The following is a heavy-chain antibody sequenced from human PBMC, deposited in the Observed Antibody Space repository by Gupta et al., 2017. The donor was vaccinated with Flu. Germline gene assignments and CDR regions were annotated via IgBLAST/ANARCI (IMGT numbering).Heavy chain of an antibody. V-gene: IGHV4-4*07. CDR3: ATVDIKRGWLDP. Sequence: CTLSGAPICSFYWAWIRQPAGKGLEWIERIYTNDTTNYNPSLKSRVTMSVDTSKNHFSLKLTSVTAADTAVYYCATVDIKRGWLDPWGQGTLVTVSS. D-gene: IGHD3-9*01. J-gene: IGHJ5*02. CDR2: IYTNDTT. CDR1: GAPICSFY.